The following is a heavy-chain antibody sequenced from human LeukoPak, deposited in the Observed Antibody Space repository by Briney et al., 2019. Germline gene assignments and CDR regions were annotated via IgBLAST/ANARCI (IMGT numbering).Heavy chain of an antibody. D-gene: IGHD2-2*01. V-gene: IGHV4-38-2*02. Sequence: SETLSLTCSVSGYSISSGYYWGWIRQPPGKGLEWIGGIYHTGSTYYSPSLRGRVTVSLDTSKNRFSLKLTSMTAADTAVYYCARDPLLLGYCSSTSCQSAFDIWGQGTMVTVSS. CDR1: GYSISSGYY. CDR3: ARDPLLLGYCSSTSCQSAFDI. J-gene: IGHJ3*02. CDR2: IYHTGST.